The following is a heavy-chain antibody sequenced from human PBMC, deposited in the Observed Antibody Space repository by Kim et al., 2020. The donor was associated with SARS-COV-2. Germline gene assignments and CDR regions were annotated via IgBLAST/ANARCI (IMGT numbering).Heavy chain of an antibody. D-gene: IGHD6-19*01. CDR3: AREIAVAGPIDY. V-gene: IGHV5-51*01. J-gene: IGHJ4*02. Sequence: RYSPAFQGQVTLSADKSSSTAYLQWSSLKASDTAMYYCAREIAVAGPIDYWGQGTLVTVSS.